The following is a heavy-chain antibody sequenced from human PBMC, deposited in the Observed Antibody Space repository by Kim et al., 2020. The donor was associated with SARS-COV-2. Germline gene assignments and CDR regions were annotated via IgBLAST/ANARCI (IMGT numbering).Heavy chain of an antibody. CDR1: GGSFSGYY. V-gene: IGHV4-34*01. J-gene: IGHJ5*02. CDR2: INHSGST. Sequence: SETLSLTCAVYGGSFSGYYWSWIRQPPGKGLEWIGEINHSGSTNYNPSLKSRVTISVDTSKNQFSLKLSSVTAADTAVYYCARGPQWLRRTRGWFDPWGQGTLVTVSA. CDR3: ARGPQWLRRTRGWFDP. D-gene: IGHD5-12*01.